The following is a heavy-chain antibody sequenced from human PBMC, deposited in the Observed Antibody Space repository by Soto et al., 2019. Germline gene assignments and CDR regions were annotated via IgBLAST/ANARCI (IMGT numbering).Heavy chain of an antibody. J-gene: IGHJ2*01. V-gene: IGHV1-18*01. CDR3: ERRCSSTRWLDL. CDR1: GYTFTSYG. CDR2: ISGYNGNT. D-gene: IGHD2-2*01. Sequence: QVQLVQSGAEVKKPGASVKVSCKASGYTFTSYGICWVRQAPGQGLEWMGWISGYNGNTNYAQNLQGRVTMTTDTSKTTVYMDLRSLRSDDTAVYYCERRCSSTRWLDLWGRGTLVIVSS.